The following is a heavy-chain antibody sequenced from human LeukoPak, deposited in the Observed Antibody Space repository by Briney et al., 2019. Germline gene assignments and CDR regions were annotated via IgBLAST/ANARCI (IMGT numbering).Heavy chain of an antibody. Sequence: SQTLSLTCTVSGSSISSGDYYWSWIRQPPGKGLEWIGYIYYSGSTYYNPSLKSRVTISVDTSKNQFSLKLNSVTAADTAVYYCARDGTCSSTNCLRGDYYYMDVWGKGTTVTVSS. V-gene: IGHV4-30-4*01. CDR3: ARDGTCSSTNCLRGDYYYMDV. CDR2: IYYSGST. D-gene: IGHD2-2*01. J-gene: IGHJ6*03. CDR1: GSSISSGDYY.